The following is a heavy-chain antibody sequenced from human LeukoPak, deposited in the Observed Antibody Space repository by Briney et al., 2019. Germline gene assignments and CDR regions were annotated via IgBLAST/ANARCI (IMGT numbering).Heavy chain of an antibody. J-gene: IGHJ4*02. D-gene: IGHD3-9*01. V-gene: IGHV3-23*01. CDR3: SKDLQYYDILTSYSTTFYFDC. CDR1: GFTFSSYA. CDR2: ISGSGGST. Sequence: GGSLRLSCAASGFTFSSYAMSWVRQAPGKGLEWVSAISGSGGSTYYADSVKGRFTISRDNSKNTLYLQMNSLRAEDTAVDFCSKDLQYYDILTSYSTTFYFDCWGQGTLVTVSS.